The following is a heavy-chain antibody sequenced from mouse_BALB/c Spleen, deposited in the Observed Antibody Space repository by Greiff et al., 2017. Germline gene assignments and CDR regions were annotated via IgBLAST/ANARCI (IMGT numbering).Heavy chain of an antibody. CDR3: AREARAYYFDY. CDR1: GYSITSDYA. Sequence: EVKLQESGPGLVKPSQSLSLTCTVTGYSITSDYAWNWIRQFPGNKLEWMGYISYSGSTSYNPSLKSRISITRDTSKNQFFLQLNSVTTEDTATYYCAREARAYYFDYWGQGTTLTVSS. J-gene: IGHJ2*01. D-gene: IGHD3-1*01. CDR2: ISYSGST. V-gene: IGHV3-2*02.